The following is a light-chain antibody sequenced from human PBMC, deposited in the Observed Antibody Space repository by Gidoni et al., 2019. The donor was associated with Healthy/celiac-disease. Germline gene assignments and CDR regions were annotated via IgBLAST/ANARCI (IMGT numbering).Light chain of an antibody. CDR2: AAS. J-gene: IGKJ5*01. Sequence: DIQMTQSPSSLSASVGDRVTITCRASQSISSYLNWYQQKPGKAPKLLIYAASSLQSGVPYRFSGSGSGTDFTLTISSLQPEDFATYYCQQSYSTPLTFXQXTRLEIK. V-gene: IGKV1-39*01. CDR1: QSISSY. CDR3: QQSYSTPLT.